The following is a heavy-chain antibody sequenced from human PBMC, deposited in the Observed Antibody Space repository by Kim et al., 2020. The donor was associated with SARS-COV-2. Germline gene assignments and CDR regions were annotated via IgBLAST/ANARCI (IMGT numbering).Heavy chain of an antibody. CDR3: ARGYFDSHWGNYRHIDY. D-gene: IGHD3-16*02. J-gene: IGHJ4*02. CDR1: GASIRSSNSY. Sequence: SETLSLTCTVSGASIRSSNSYWGWIRQPPGTGLEWIGSIYYSGSTFFKPSLKSRVAIPLDTSKNQISLRLTSVTAADTAVYYCARGYFDSHWGNYRHIDYWGQGTLVTVSS. V-gene: IGHV4-39*01. CDR2: IYYSGST.